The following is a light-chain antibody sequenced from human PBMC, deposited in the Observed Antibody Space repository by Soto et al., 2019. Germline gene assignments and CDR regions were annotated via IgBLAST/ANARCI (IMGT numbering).Light chain of an antibody. V-gene: IGKV3-11*01. CDR1: QSVTNY. CDR2: GAP. J-gene: IGKJ1*01. CDR3: QQRYTWPRT. Sequence: DIVLTQSPATLSLSPGERATLSCRASQSVTNYLVWYQQKPGQAPRLLIHGAPNRATGIPARFSGRGSGTDFTLTISSLEPEDFAVYYGQQRYTWPRTFGQGTQVEIK.